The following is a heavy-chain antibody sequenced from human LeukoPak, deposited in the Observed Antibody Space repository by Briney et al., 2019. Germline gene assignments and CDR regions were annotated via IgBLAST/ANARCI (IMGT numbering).Heavy chain of an antibody. D-gene: IGHD1-1*01. Sequence: PSETLSLTCHVYGGLISSYYWSWIRQPAGKGLEWIGRIYTSGSTNYNPSLKSRVTISVDKSKNQFSLKLSSVTAADTAVYYCARAGVQLERRFDDYYMDFWGKGTTVTVSS. J-gene: IGHJ6*03. CDR1: GGLISSYY. V-gene: IGHV4-4*07. CDR2: IYTSGST. CDR3: ARAGVQLERRFDDYYMDF.